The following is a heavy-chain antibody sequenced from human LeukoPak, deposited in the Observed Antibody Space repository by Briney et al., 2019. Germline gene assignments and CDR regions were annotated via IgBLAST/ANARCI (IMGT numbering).Heavy chain of an antibody. CDR2: INPSDGST. D-gene: IGHD2-15*01. CDR3: VRSGCDGGNCFFDY. Sequence: ASVKVSCKASGYTFTGCYMHWVRQAPGQGLEWMGIINPSDGSTSYAQKFQGRVTMTRDMPTSTVYMELGSLRSEDTAVYYCVRSGCDGGNCFFDYWGQGTLVTVSS. CDR1: GYTFTGCY. V-gene: IGHV1-46*01. J-gene: IGHJ4*02.